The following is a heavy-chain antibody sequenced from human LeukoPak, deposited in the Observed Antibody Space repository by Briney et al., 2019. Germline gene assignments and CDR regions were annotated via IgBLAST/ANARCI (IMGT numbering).Heavy chain of an antibody. CDR2: IYPDDSDT. V-gene: IGHV5-51*01. J-gene: IGHJ4*02. CDR1: GYSFTTYW. CDR3: AKLGAYSSGWYGFFDY. Sequence: GESLKISCKGSGYSFTTYWIGWVRQMPGKGLECMGIIYPDDSDTRYSPSFQGQVTISVDKSISTAYLQWSSLKASDTAMYYCAKLGAYSSGWYGFFDYWGQGTLVTVSS. D-gene: IGHD6-13*01.